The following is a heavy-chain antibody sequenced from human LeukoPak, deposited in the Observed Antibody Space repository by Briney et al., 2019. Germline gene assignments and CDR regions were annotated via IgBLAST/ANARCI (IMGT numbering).Heavy chain of an antibody. D-gene: IGHD3-22*01. Sequence: SETLSLTCIVSGGSISSYSWSWIRQPPGKGLEWIGYIYHSGSTYYNPSLKSRVTISVDRSKNQFSLKLSSVTAADTAVYYCARGYDSSGYYYPFDYWGQGTLVTVSS. V-gene: IGHV4-30-2*01. CDR3: ARGYDSSGYYYPFDY. CDR1: GGSISSYS. J-gene: IGHJ4*02. CDR2: IYHSGST.